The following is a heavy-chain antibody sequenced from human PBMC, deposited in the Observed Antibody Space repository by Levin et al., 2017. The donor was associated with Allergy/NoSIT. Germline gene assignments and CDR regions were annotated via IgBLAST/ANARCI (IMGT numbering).Heavy chain of an antibody. CDR2: MYSGGNT. J-gene: IGHJ3*01. CDR1: GFFVSSNY. V-gene: IGHV3-53*01. CDR3: ARDPYSSSWYGGAFDR. Sequence: GGSLRLSCVASGFFVSSNYMSWVRQAPGKGLEWVSVMYSGGNTYYADSVKGRFTISRDNSKNTLFLQMNSLRAEDTAVYYCARDPYSSSWYGGAFDRWGQGTMVTVSS. D-gene: IGHD6-13*01.